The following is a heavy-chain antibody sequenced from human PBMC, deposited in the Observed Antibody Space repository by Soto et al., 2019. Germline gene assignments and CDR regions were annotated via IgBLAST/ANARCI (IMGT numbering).Heavy chain of an antibody. CDR2: INHSGST. V-gene: IGHV4-34*01. J-gene: IGHJ4*02. CDR3: ARGWYCSSTRCYAPFDY. Sequence: QVQLQQWGAGLLKPSETLSLTCAVYGGSFSGYYWSWIRQPPGKGLEWIGEINHSGSTNYNPSLKSRVTISVDTSKNPFSLTLSSVTAAATAVYYCARGWYCSSTRCYAPFDYWGQGTLVTVSS. D-gene: IGHD2-2*01. CDR1: GGSFSGYY.